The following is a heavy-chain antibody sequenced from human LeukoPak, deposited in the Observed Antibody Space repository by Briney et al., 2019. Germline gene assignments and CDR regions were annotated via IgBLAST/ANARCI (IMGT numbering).Heavy chain of an antibody. J-gene: IGHJ4*02. CDR1: GYTFTSYY. CDR3: ARDPEANWAFFDH. V-gene: IGHV1-46*01. Sequence: ASVKVSCKASGYTFTSYYIHWVRQAPGQGLEWMGVINPSGGSTTYAQNFQGRVTMTRDTPTTTVYMEVSSLRSADTALYYCARDPEANWAFFDHWGQGTLVTVSS. D-gene: IGHD7-27*01. CDR2: INPSGGST.